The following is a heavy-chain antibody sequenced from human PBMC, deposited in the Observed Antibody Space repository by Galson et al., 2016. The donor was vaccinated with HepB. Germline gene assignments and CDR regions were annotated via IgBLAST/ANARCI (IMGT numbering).Heavy chain of an antibody. Sequence: SETLSLTCGVSGASINNNNWWSWVRQSPGQGLEWIGEIYRSGGTNYKPSLKSRVTMSIDKSKNQFSLRLISVTAADTAVYYCARGQEDQDGYDFWGQGTLVTVSS. CDR2: IYRSGGT. D-gene: IGHD2-15*01. CDR3: ARGQEDQDGYDF. J-gene: IGHJ4*02. V-gene: IGHV4-4*02. CDR1: GASINNNNW.